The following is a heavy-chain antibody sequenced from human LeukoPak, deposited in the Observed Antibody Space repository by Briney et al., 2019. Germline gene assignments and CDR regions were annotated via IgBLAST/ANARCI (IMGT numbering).Heavy chain of an antibody. CDR3: ARTNLDCKNGVCYDY. D-gene: IGHD2-8*01. J-gene: IGHJ4*02. V-gene: IGHV1-18*01. CDR2: ISAYNGKT. CDR1: GYTFTSYG. Sequence: ASVKVSCKASGYTFTSYGISWVRQAPGQGLEWMGWISAYNGKTYYAQKFQGRVTVTTDTSTSTAYMDLRSPRSDDTAVYYCARTNLDCKNGVCYDYWGQGTPVTVSS.